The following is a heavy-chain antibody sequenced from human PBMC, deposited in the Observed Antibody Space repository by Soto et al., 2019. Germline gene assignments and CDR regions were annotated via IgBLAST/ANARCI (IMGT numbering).Heavy chain of an antibody. J-gene: IGHJ4*02. V-gene: IGHV5-51*01. CDR1: GDSFTGFW. D-gene: IGHD6-19*01. CDR3: ARQHPLDSRVWYD. Sequence: GESLKISCKVFGDSFTGFWVGWVRQVPGKGLEWVASIYPRDSDVRYNPSFQGQVTISADRSTTTAYLQWSSLKASDTAIYYCARQHPLDSRVWYDWGQGTLVTVSS. CDR2: IYPRDSDV.